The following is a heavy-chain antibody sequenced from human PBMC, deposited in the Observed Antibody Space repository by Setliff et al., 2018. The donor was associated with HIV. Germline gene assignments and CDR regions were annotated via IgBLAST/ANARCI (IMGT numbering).Heavy chain of an antibody. CDR1: GGTFSSYA. D-gene: IGHD2-21*02. CDR3: ASPTAIPH. V-gene: IGHV1-18*01. CDR2: ISAYNGNT. J-gene: IGHJ4*02. Sequence: ASVKVSCKASGGTFSSYASSWVRQAPGQGLEWMGWISAYNGNTNYAQELQGRVTMTTDTSTSTAYMELRSLRSDDTAVYYCASPTAIPHWGQGTLVTVSS.